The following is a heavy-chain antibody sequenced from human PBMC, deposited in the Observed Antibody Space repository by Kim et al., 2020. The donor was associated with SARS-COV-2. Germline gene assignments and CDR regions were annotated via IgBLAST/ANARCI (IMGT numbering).Heavy chain of an antibody. CDR2: IKSKTDGGTT. CDR3: TTEEGITGTADAFGI. Sequence: GGSLRLSCAASGFTFSNAWMSWVRQAPGKGLEWVGRIKSKTDGGTTDYAAPVKGRFTISRDDSKNTLYLQMNSLKTEDTAVYYCTTEEGITGTADAFGIWGQGTMVTVSS. D-gene: IGHD1-20*01. V-gene: IGHV3-15*01. J-gene: IGHJ3*02. CDR1: GFTFSNAW.